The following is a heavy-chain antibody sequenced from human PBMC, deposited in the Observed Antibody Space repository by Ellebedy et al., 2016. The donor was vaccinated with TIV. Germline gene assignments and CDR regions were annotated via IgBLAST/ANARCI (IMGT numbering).Heavy chain of an antibody. J-gene: IGHJ4*02. D-gene: IGHD6-13*01. CDR2: IYQSGST. V-gene: IGHV4-4*02. Sequence: MPGGSLRLSCAVSGDSIRSSNWWNWVRQTPGKGLEWLGEIYQSGSTNYNPSLKSRVTISVDKSKNQFSLKLTSVTAADTAVYYCARAPAGTQQSPLDYWGQGTLVTVSS. CDR3: ARAPAGTQQSPLDY. CDR1: GDSIRSSNW.